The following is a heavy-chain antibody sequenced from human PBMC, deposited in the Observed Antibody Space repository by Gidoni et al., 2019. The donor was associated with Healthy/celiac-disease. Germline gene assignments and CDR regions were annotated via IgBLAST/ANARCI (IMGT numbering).Heavy chain of an antibody. CDR3: ARVAAYCGGDCYPGLPEYFQH. J-gene: IGHJ1*01. CDR1: GFPFSSYW. V-gene: IGHV3-7*01. D-gene: IGHD2-21*02. CDR2: RKQDVSEK. Sequence: EVQLVESGGGLVQPGGSLRLSCAASGFPFSSYWMSWVRRAPGTGLEWGAKRKQDVSEKDYVDSVKGRFTSSRDNAKNAMYLKMNSLRAEDTAVYYCARVAAYCGGDCYPGLPEYFQHWGQGTLVTVSS.